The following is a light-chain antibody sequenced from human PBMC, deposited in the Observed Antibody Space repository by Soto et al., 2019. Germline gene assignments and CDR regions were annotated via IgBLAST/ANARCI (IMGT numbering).Light chain of an antibody. CDR2: DVS. V-gene: IGLV2-14*03. Sequence: QSVLTQPASVSGSPGQSIAISCTGVRTDVADGYDYVSWYQQHPGQAPQLIIYDVSNRPSGVSDRFSGSKSGNTASLTISGLQAEDEAEYNGTSYTSSTPFYVCESGTKVTVL. CDR1: RTDVADGYDY. CDR3: TSYTSSTPFYV. J-gene: IGLJ1*01.